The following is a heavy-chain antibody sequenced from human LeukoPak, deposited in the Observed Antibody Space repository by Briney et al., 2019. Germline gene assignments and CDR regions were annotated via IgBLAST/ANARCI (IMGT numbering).Heavy chain of an antibody. D-gene: IGHD5-18*01. V-gene: IGHV3-30*18. J-gene: IGHJ4*02. CDR1: EFTFSTYG. CDR2: ISYDGSYK. CDR3: AKVSLEKQLWLPFDY. Sequence: PGRSLRLSCAASEFTFSTYGMHWVRQAPGKGLEWVAVISYDGSYKFYADSVKGRFTISRDNSKNTLYLQMNSLRTEDTAVYYCAKVSLEKQLWLPFDYWGQGTLVTVSS.